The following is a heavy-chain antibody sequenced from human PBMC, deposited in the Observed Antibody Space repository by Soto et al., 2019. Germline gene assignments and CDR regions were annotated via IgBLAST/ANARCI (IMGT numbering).Heavy chain of an antibody. CDR3: ARDLMKVAGLRRNAVFDY. D-gene: IGHD6-19*01. J-gene: IGHJ4*02. CDR1: GVTFSSYA. V-gene: IGHV1-69*13. CDR2: IIPIFGTA. Sequence: SVKVSGKASGVTFSSYAISWVRQAPGQGLEWMGGIIPIFGTANYAQKFQGRVTITADESTSTAYMELSSLRSEDTAVYYCARDLMKVAGLRRNAVFDYWGQGTLVTVSS.